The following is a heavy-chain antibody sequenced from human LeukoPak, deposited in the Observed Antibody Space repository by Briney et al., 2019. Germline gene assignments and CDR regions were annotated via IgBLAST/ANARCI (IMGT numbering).Heavy chain of an antibody. CDR1: GGSFSGYY. J-gene: IGHJ3*02. Sequence: PSETLSLTCAVYGGSFSGYYWSWIRQPPGKGLEWIGEINHSGSTNYNPSLKSRVTISVDTSKNQFSLKLSSVTAADTAVYYCARGEKPFWFGELSAFDIWGQGTTVTVSS. CDR3: ARGEKPFWFGELSAFDI. D-gene: IGHD3-10*01. V-gene: IGHV4-34*01. CDR2: INHSGST.